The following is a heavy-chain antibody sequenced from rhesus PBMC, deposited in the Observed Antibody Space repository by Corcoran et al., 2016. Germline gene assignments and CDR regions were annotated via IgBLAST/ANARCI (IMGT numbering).Heavy chain of an antibody. CDR2: INNGGGST. J-gene: IGHJ4*01. Sequence: EVQLVETGGGLVQPGGSLKLSCAASGFTFSSSGMSWVRQAPGKGLEWVSAINNGGGSTYYADSVNVRFTISRDNSKNTLSLQVNSLRAEDTAVYYCAKWYCSTTYCSYIDYWGQGVLVTVSS. V-gene: IGHV3S5*01. D-gene: IGHD2-15*01. CDR3: AKWYCSTTYCSYIDY. CDR1: GFTFSSSG.